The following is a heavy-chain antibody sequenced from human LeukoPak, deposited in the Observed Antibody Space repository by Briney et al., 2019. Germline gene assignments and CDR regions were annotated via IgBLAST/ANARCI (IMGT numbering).Heavy chain of an antibody. CDR2: FSNSGTT. CDR1: GGSISDYF. D-gene: IGHD7-27*01. J-gene: IGHJ4*02. V-gene: IGHV4-59*12. Sequence: SETLSLTCTVSGGSISDYFWSWIRQPPGKGLEWIGYFSNSGTTNQNPSLKSRVTMSVDTSKNQFSLKLSSVTAADTAVYYCARGSNWGDYWGQGALVTVSS. CDR3: ARGSNWGDY.